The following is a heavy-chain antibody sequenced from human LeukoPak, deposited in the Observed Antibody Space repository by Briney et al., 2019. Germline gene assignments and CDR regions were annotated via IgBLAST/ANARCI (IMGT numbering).Heavy chain of an antibody. J-gene: IGHJ4*02. CDR3: VKDFSRLRYFDWSPTFDY. CDR1: GFTFISYS. D-gene: IGHD3-9*01. CDR2: IISTGGST. V-gene: IGHV3-64D*06. Sequence: GGSLRLSCSASGFTFISYSRHWVRQAPGKGLEDFSAIISTGGSTYYADSVKGRFTISRDNSKKTMYLQMSSLRGEDTAVYYCVKDFSRLRYFDWSPTFDYWGQGTLVTVSS.